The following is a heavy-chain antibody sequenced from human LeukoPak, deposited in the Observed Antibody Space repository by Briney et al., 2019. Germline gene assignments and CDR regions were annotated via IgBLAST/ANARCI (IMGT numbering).Heavy chain of an antibody. CDR2: ISWNSGSI. V-gene: IGHV3-9*01. CDR1: GFTFDEYA. J-gene: IGHJ4*02. D-gene: IGHD1-14*01. Sequence: GGCLRLSCAASGFTFDEYAMHWVRQAAGKGLGWVSGISWNSGSIGYADSVKGRFTISRDNAKNSLYLQMNSLRAEDTALYYCAKDIATGNRLYYFDYWGQGTLVTVSS. CDR3: AKDIATGNRLYYFDY.